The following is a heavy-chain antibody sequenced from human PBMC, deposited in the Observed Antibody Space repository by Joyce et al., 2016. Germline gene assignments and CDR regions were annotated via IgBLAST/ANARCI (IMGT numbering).Heavy chain of an antibody. CDR1: GFTFSGNS. CDR2: IKQDGSAV. Sequence: EVQLVESGGGLVQPGGSLRLSCAASGFTFSGNSVSWLRQAPGGGLEWVANIKQDGSAVYYLDSGKGRFTVSGDNARSLVHLQMVSLRVEDTALYYCARGKAFDVWGQGTMVTVSS. J-gene: IGHJ3*01. CDR3: ARGKAFDV. V-gene: IGHV3-7*01.